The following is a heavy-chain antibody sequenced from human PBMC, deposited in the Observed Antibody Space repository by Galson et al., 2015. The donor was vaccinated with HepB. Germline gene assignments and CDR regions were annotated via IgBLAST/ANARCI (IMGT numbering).Heavy chain of an antibody. Sequence: SLRLSCAASGFTFSSYDMHWVRQAPGKGLEWVALISYDGSNKYYADSVKGRFTISRDNSKNTLFLQMNSLRPEDTAVYYCERGGYCTRTTCYTGYWGQGTLVTVSS. D-gene: IGHD2-2*02. CDR3: ERGGYCTRTTCYTGY. CDR1: GFTFSSYD. J-gene: IGHJ4*02. V-gene: IGHV3-30*03. CDR2: ISYDGSNK.